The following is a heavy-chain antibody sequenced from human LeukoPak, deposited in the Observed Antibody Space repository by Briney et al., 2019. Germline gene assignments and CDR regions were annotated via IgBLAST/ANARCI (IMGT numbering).Heavy chain of an antibody. CDR1: GFTFSSYA. V-gene: IGHV3-23*01. J-gene: IGHJ4*02. CDR3: ANRGIVLMVYAIPSSPWGFDY. D-gene: IGHD2-8*01. Sequence: GGSLRLSCAASGFTFSSYAMSWVRQAPGKGLEWVSAISGSGGSTYYADSVKGRFTISRDNSKNTLYLQMNSLRAEDTAVYYCANRGIVLMVYAIPSSPWGFDYWGQGTLVTVSS. CDR2: ISGSGGST.